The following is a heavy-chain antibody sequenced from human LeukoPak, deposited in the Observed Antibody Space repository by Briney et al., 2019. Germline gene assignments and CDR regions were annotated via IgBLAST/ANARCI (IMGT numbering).Heavy chain of an antibody. Sequence: GASVKVSCKASGYTFTAYHMHWVRQAPGQGLEWMGWINPNSGGTNYAQKFQGRVSMTRDTSISTAYMELRRPRSDDTAVYYCARSEVAGNYYFDYWGQGTLVTVSS. CDR3: ARSEVAGNYYFDY. D-gene: IGHD6-19*01. V-gene: IGHV1-2*02. J-gene: IGHJ4*02. CDR2: INPNSGGT. CDR1: GYTFTAYH.